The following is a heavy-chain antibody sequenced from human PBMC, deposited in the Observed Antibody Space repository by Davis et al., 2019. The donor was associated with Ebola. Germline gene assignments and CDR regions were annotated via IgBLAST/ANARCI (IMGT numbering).Heavy chain of an antibody. CDR2: IKPSSGGT. D-gene: IGHD3-10*01. CDR1: GYSFTGYY. J-gene: IGHJ4*02. CDR3: ARDPLRGGSGSFCDY. Sequence: ASVKVSCKASGYSFTGYYLHWVRQAPGQGLEWLGWIKPSSGGTTYAQKFQGRVTMTSDTSTGTVYMELLRLMSDDTAVYYCARDPLRGGSGSFCDYWGQGTLVTVSS. V-gene: IGHV1-2*02.